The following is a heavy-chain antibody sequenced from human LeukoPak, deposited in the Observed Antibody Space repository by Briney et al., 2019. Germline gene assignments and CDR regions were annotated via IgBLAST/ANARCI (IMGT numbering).Heavy chain of an antibody. J-gene: IGHJ5*02. Sequence: NRGESLKISCKGSGYSFTSYWISWVRQMPGKGLEWMGRIDPSDSYTNYSPSFQGQVTISADKYISTAYLQWSSLNASDTAMYYCARRGFYCSSTRCQTWFDPWGQGTLVTVSS. V-gene: IGHV5-10-1*04. CDR1: GYSFTSYW. D-gene: IGHD2-2*01. CDR2: IDPSDSYT. CDR3: ARRGFYCSSTRCQTWFDP.